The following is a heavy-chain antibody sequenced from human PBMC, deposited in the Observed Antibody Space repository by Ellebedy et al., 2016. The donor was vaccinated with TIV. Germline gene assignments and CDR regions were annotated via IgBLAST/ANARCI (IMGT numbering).Heavy chain of an antibody. D-gene: IGHD1-7*01. CDR1: GYTLTDLS. CDR2: FDPEDGET. V-gene: IGHV1-24*01. Sequence: ASVKVSXKVSGYTLTDLSMHWVRQAPGEGLEWMGGFDPEDGETIYAQKFQGRVTMTEDTSTDTAYMQLSSLRSEGTAVYYCATVYPLNWNYVGLGRAFDVWGQGTMVTVSS. CDR3: ATVYPLNWNYVGLGRAFDV. J-gene: IGHJ3*01.